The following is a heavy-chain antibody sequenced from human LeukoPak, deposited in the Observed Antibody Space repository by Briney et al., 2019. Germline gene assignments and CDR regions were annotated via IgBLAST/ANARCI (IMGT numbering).Heavy chain of an antibody. CDR1: GFSFSDHY. CDR2: IKEDESEK. D-gene: IGHD3-3*01. V-gene: IGHV3-7*03. CDR3: ARYNFYSDYYTRNFDH. Sequence: GSLRLSCVASGFSFSDHYMDWVRQAPGKGLEWVASIKEDESEKYYVDSVKGRFTISRDNAKKSLYLQMDDLRAEDTALYYCARYNFYSDYYTRNFDHWGQGTLVTVSS. J-gene: IGHJ4*02.